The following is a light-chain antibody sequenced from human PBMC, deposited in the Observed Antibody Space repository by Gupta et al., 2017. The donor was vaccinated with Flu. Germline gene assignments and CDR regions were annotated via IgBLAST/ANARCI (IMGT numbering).Light chain of an antibody. Sequence: QSALTQPPSASGSPGQSVTISCTGTSSDVGGYNSVSWYQQHPGKAPKLMMYEVTKRPSGVPDRFAGSKSGNTASLTVAGLLAEDEADDDCSSSGGSNNVMFGGGTKVTVL. V-gene: IGLV2-8*01. J-gene: IGLJ3*02. CDR1: SSDVGGYNS. CDR2: EVT. CDR3: SSSGGSNNVM.